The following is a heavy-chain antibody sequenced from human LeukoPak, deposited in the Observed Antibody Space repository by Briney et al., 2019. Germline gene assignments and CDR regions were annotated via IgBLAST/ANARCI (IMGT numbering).Heavy chain of an antibody. V-gene: IGHV3-13*01. CDR2: IGTAGDT. J-gene: IGHJ2*01. CDR3: ARAAYSSTWYSRYFDL. D-gene: IGHD6-13*01. CDR1: GFTFSSYD. Sequence: GGSLRLSCAASGFTFSSYDMHWVRQAPGKGLEWVSAIGTAGDTYYPGSVKGRFTISRENAKNSLYLQMNSLRAGDTAVYYCARAAYSSTWYSRYFDLWGRGTLVTVSS.